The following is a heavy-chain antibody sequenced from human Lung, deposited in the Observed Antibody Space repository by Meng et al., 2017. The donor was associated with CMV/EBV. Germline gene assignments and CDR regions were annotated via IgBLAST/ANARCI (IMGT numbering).Heavy chain of an antibody. J-gene: IGHJ5*02. CDR1: GGTFSSYA. D-gene: IGHD6-13*01. V-gene: IGHV1-69*10. CDR2: IIPILGIA. Sequence: SXXVSXKASGGTFSSYAISWVRQAPGQGLEWMGGIIPILGIANYAQKFQGRVTITADKSTSTAYMELSSLRAEDTAVYYCATDIIAAQANWFDPWGQGTXVNGAS. CDR3: ATDIIAAQANWFDP.